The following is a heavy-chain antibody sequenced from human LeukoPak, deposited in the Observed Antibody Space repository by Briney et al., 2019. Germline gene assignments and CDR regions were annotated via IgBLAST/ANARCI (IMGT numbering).Heavy chain of an antibody. Sequence: GGSLRLSCAASGFTFSSYAMSWVRPAPGKGLEWVSAISGSGGSTYYADSVKGRFTISRDNSKNTLYLQMSSLRAEDTAVYYCAKERYSSSSNYFDYWGQGTLVTVSS. CDR3: AKERYSSSSNYFDY. V-gene: IGHV3-23*01. J-gene: IGHJ4*02. CDR2: ISGSGGST. D-gene: IGHD6-6*01. CDR1: GFTFSSYA.